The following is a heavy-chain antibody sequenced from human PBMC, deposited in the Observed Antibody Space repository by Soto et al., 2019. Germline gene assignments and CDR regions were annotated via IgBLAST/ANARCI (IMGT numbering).Heavy chain of an antibody. CDR2: IYASRST. D-gene: IGHD3-22*01. V-gene: IGHV4-61*01. CDR3: ARARYDNGGYYAESYPDC. CDR1: GGSVRSDSFY. Sequence: SETLSLTCTVSGGSVRSDSFYWSWMRQPPGQGLEWIAFIYASRSTNYNPSLNSRVTISVATPKNRFSLKLTSVTAADSAIYYCARARYDNGGYYAESYPDCWGQGTLVTVSS. J-gene: IGHJ4*02.